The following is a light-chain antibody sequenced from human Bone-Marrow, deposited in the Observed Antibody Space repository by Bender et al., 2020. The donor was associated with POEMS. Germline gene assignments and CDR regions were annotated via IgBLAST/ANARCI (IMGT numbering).Light chain of an antibody. CDR2: ENS. J-gene: IGLJ2*01. V-gene: IGLV2-23*01. Sequence: QSALTQPASVSGSPGQSITISCTGTSSDVGHYDLVSWYQQHPDKAPKLIIYENSKRPSGISSRFSGSKSGNTASLTISGLQAEDEAHYFCASYANPNSLVFGGGTKVTVL. CDR3: ASYANPNSLV. CDR1: SSDVGHYDL.